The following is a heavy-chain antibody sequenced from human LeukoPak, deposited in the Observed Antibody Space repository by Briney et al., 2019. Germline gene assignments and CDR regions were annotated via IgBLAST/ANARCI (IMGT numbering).Heavy chain of an antibody. CDR3: ARDPHPVSDYGSGSRDY. D-gene: IGHD3-10*01. V-gene: IGHV3-74*01. CDR2: INTAGSST. J-gene: IGHJ4*02. CDR1: GFTFSSYW. Sequence: GGSLRLSCAASGFTFSSYWMHWVRQAPGKGLVWVSRINTAGSSTTYADSVKGRFTISRDNAKNTLYLQMNSLRAEDTAVYYCARDPHPVSDYGSGSRDYWGQGTLVTVSS.